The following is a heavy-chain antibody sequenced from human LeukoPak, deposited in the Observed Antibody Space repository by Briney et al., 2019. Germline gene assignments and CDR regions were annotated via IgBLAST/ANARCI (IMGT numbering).Heavy chain of an antibody. Sequence: SETLSLTCTVSDYSIKKSAYYWGWIRQSPVKGLEWIGSIYYSGHTYYNPSFTSRVTISVDTSKNQVSLRLTSVTAADTAVYYCARTVGGSLRLIALGWFDPWGQGTLVTVSS. CDR1: DYSIKKSAYY. V-gene: IGHV4-39*07. CDR3: ARTVGGSLRLIALGWFDP. D-gene: IGHD2-8*02. J-gene: IGHJ5*02. CDR2: IYYSGHT.